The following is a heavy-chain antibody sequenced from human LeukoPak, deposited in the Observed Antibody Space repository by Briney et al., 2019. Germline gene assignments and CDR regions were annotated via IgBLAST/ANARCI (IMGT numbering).Heavy chain of an antibody. CDR1: GFTFSSYW. Sequence: QPGGSLRLSCAASGFTFSSYWMSWARQAPGKGLEWVANIKQDGSEKYYVDSVKGRFTISRDNAKNSLYLQMNSLRAEDTAVYYCAKEGAYPIITYDSWGQGALVTVSS. J-gene: IGHJ5*01. V-gene: IGHV3-7*01. CDR2: IKQDGSEK. D-gene: IGHD3-10*01. CDR3: AKEGAYPIITYDS.